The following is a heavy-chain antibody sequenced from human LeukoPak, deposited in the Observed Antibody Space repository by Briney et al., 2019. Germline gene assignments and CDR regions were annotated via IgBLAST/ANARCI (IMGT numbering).Heavy chain of an antibody. V-gene: IGHV1-69*04. CDR2: IIPILGIA. D-gene: IGHD2-15*01. CDR1: GGTFSSYA. Sequence: SVKVSCKASGGTFSSYAISWVRQAPGQGLEWMGRIIPILGIANYAQKFQGRVTITADKSTSTAYMELSGLRSEDTAVYYCARDGVVVAARFDYWGQGTLVTVST. CDR3: ARDGVVVAARFDY. J-gene: IGHJ4*02.